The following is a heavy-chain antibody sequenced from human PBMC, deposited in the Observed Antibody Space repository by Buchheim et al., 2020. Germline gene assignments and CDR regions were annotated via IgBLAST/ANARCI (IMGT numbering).Heavy chain of an antibody. D-gene: IGHD6-19*01. CDR3: ARSGGYSSGWLDSQKFDP. J-gene: IGHJ5*02. Sequence: QVQLQESGPGLVKPSETLSLTCTVSGGSISSYYWSWIRQPPGKGLEWIGYIYYSGSTNYNPSLKSRVTISVDTSKNQFSLKLSSVTAADTAVYYCARSGGYSSGWLDSQKFDPWGQGTL. CDR2: IYYSGST. V-gene: IGHV4-59*01. CDR1: GGSISSYY.